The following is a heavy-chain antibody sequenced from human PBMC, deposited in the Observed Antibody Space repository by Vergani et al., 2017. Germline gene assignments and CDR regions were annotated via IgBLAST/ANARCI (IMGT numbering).Heavy chain of an antibody. Sequence: QVQLVQSGSELKKPGASVKVSCKASGYTFTSYAMNWVRQAPGQGLEWMGWINTNTGNPTYAQGFTGRFVFSLDTSVSTAYLQISSLKAEDTAVYYSARDKYYDILTGYLGRDGMDVWGQGTTVTVSS. CDR1: GYTFTSYA. V-gene: IGHV7-4-1*02. J-gene: IGHJ6*02. CDR3: ARDKYYDILTGYLGRDGMDV. CDR2: INTNTGNP. D-gene: IGHD3-9*01.